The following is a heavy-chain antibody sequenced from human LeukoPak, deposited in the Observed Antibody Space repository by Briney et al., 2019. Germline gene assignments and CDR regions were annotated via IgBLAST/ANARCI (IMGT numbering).Heavy chain of an antibody. J-gene: IGHJ4*02. D-gene: IGHD6-13*01. Sequence: GGSLRLSCAASGFTVSSNYMSWVRQAPGKGLEWVSAISGSGGSTYYADSVKGRFTISRDNSKNTLYLQMNSLRAEDTAVYYCSRDSSWHLDYWGQGTLVTVSS. CDR2: ISGSGGST. V-gene: IGHV3-23*01. CDR1: GFTVSSNY. CDR3: SRDSSWHLDY.